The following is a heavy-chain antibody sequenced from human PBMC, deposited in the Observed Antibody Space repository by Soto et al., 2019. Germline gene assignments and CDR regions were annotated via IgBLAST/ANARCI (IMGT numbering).Heavy chain of an antibody. Sequence: GGSLRLSCAASGFTFSSYWMHWVRQAPGKGLVWVSRINSDGSSTSYADSVKGRFTISRDNAKNTLYLQMNSLRAEDTAVYYCARGSGIQLWLGYFDYWGQGTLVTVSS. CDR2: INSDGSST. V-gene: IGHV3-74*01. CDR3: ARGSGIQLWLGYFDY. CDR1: GFTFSSYW. D-gene: IGHD5-18*01. J-gene: IGHJ4*02.